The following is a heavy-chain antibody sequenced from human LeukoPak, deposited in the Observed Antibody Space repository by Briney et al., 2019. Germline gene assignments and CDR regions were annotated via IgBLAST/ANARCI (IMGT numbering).Heavy chain of an antibody. D-gene: IGHD7-27*01. CDR2: IYYSGST. CDR1: GGSISSYY. CDR3: ARRGSNRGYYFDY. V-gene: IGHV4-59*08. J-gene: IGHJ4*02. Sequence: SETLSLTCTVSGGSISSYYWSWIRQPPGKGLEWIGYIYYSGSTNYNPSLKSRVTISVDTSKNQLSLKLSSVTAADTAVYYCARRGSNRGYYFDYWGQGTLVTVSS.